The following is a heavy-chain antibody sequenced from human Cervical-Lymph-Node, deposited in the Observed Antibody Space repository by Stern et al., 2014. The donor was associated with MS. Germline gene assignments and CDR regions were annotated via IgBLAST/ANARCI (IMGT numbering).Heavy chain of an antibody. CDR3: AHTYNQLNFWYFDL. CDR1: GFALTTSGVG. Sequence: QITLKESGPTLVKPTQTLTLTCTFSGFALTTSGVGVGWIRQPPGKALEWLGLVYWDDDRRYRPYLQRRLTINQDISKNQVVLTMTNMDPVYTATYYCAHTYNQLNFWYFDLWGRGTLVTVSS. D-gene: IGHD5-24*01. V-gene: IGHV2-5*02. J-gene: IGHJ2*01. CDR2: VYWDDDR.